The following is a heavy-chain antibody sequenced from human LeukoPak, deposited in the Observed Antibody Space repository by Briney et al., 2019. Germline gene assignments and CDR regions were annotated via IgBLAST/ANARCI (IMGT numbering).Heavy chain of an antibody. Sequence: GXLRLSCAASGFAFSSNPMSWVRQAPGKGLEWVSTISGNASSIYSADSVKGRFTISRDNSKNTLYLQMNSLRAEDTAVYYCVTGAYYSSDYWGQGXLXXVXS. V-gene: IGHV3-23*01. D-gene: IGHD3-22*01. J-gene: IGHJ4*02. CDR1: GFAFSSNP. CDR3: VTGAYYSSDY. CDR2: ISGNASSI.